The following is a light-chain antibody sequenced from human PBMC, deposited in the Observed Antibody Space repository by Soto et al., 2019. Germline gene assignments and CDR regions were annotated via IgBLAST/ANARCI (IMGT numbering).Light chain of an antibody. J-gene: IGLJ2*01. V-gene: IGLV7-46*01. CDR1: TGAVTSGHY. CDR2: HTS. CDR3: LLFYSGPGV. Sequence: QAVVTQEPSLTVSPGEPVTLTCGSSTGAVTSGHYSYWFQQKPGQAPRTLIYHTSNKHSWTPARFSGSLFGGKAALTLSGAQPEDEAEYYCLLFYSGPGVFGGGTKVTVL.